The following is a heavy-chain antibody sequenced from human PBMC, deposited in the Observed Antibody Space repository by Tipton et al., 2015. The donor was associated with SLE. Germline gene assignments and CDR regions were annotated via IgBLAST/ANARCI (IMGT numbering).Heavy chain of an antibody. CDR2: TYHSGTT. CDR3: VRSCGVSSCANAYYLAY. D-gene: IGHD6-13*01. V-gene: IGHV4-4*02. CDR1: GDSISSSHW. Sequence: TLSLTCAVFGDSISSSHWWTWVRQPPGKGLEWIGETYHSGTTNYNSSLKSRVTMSVDKSKNQFSLNLSSVTAADTALYYCVRSCGVSSCANAYYLAYWGPGTLVTVSS. J-gene: IGHJ4*02.